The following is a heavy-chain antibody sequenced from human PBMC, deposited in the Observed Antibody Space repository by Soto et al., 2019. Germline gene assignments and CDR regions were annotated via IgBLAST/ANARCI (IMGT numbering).Heavy chain of an antibody. J-gene: IGHJ4*02. CDR2: ISPDGRTT. CDR1: GFHFAPCT. CDR3: GDPWQPTSY. Sequence: GGSLRLSCGGSGFHFAPCTMRLVRHAPGKGLEWVSRISPDGRTTPYADSVKGRFTIPGDNAKSTLYLQMNSLTVEDGSVYYCGDPWQPTSYWGPGTLVTVSS. V-gene: IGHV3-74*01.